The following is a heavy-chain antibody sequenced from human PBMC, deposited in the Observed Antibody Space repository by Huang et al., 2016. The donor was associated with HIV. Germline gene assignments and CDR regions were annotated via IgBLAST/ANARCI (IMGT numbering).Heavy chain of an antibody. J-gene: IGHJ3*02. CDR1: GFTFSRYG. Sequence: QVQLVESGGGVVQPGRSLRLSCSASGFTFSRYGMHWVRQAPGKGLEWLALIAYDGSKKYSADSVKGRFTFSRDNAKNTLYLQVNSVRLEDTAVYYCAKDNTGEDAFDIGGQGTMVRVSS. CDR3: AKDNTGEDAFDI. CDR2: IAYDGSKK. V-gene: IGHV3-30*18. D-gene: IGHD7-27*01.